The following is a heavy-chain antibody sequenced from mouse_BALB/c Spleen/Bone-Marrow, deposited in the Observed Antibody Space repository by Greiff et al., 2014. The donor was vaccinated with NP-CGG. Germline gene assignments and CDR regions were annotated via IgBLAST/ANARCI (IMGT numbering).Heavy chain of an antibody. J-gene: IGHJ4*01. V-gene: IGHV14-3*02. D-gene: IGHD4-1*01. Sequence: EVQLQQSGAELVKPGASVKLSCTASGFNIKDTYMHWVKQRPEQGLGWIGRIDPANGITKYDPKFQGKATITADTSSNTAYLQLSSLTSEDTAVYYCARWEYYAMDYWGQGTSVTVSS. CDR1: GFNIKDTY. CDR3: ARWEYYAMDY. CDR2: IDPANGIT.